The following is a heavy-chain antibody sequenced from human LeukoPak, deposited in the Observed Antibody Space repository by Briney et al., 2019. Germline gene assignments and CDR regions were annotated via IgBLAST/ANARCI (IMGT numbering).Heavy chain of an antibody. D-gene: IGHD3-10*01. CDR3: ARPLEEYYGSGRWFDP. CDR2: ISYDDSNK. V-gene: IGHV3-30-3*01. CDR1: GFTFTSFA. Sequence: PGGSLRLSCAASGFTFTSFAMHWVRQAPGKGLEWVAVISYDDSNKFYADSVKGRVSISRDNSKNTVYLQMNSLRAEDTAVYYCARPLEEYYGSGRWFDPWGQGTLVTVSS. J-gene: IGHJ5*02.